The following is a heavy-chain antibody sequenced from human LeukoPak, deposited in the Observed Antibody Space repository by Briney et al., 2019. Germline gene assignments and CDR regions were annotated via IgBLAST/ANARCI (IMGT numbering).Heavy chain of an antibody. CDR3: ARDKVVGATWFDP. CDR2: ISWNSGSI. D-gene: IGHD1-26*01. V-gene: IGHV3-9*01. Sequence: PGGSLRLSCAASGFTFDDYAMHWVRQAPGKGLEWVSGISWNSGSIGYADSVKGRFTISRDNAKNSLFLQMNSLRAEDTAMYYCARDKVVGATWFDPWGQGTLVTVSS. J-gene: IGHJ5*02. CDR1: GFTFDDYA.